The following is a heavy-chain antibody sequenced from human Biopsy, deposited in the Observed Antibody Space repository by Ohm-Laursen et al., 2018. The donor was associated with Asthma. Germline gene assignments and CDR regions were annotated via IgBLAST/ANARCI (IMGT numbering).Heavy chain of an antibody. CDR3: TRWSLRVRDTPNDY. CDR1: GYTFTSYD. V-gene: IGHV1-8*01. Sequence: EASVKVSCKASGYTFTSYDINWVRQATGQGLEWMGWMNPNSGNTGYPQNFQGRVTMTRDTSISTAYMGLSSLRSEDTAVYYCTRWSLRVRDTPNDYWGQGTLVTVSS. CDR2: MNPNSGNT. J-gene: IGHJ4*02. D-gene: IGHD3-16*01.